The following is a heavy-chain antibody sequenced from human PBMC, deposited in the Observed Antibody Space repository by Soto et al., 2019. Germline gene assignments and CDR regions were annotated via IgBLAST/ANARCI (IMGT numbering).Heavy chain of an antibody. CDR3: AKVFYYYDSSGYYYFDY. D-gene: IGHD3-22*01. V-gene: IGHV3-23*01. Sequence: GGSLRLSCAASGLTFSSYAVSWVRQAPGKGPEWISSISGSGSTIYYADSVKGRFTISRDNSKNTLYLQMSSLRAEDTAVYYCAKVFYYYDSSGYYYFDYWGQGTLVTVSS. CDR2: ISGSGSTI. J-gene: IGHJ4*02. CDR1: GLTFSSYA.